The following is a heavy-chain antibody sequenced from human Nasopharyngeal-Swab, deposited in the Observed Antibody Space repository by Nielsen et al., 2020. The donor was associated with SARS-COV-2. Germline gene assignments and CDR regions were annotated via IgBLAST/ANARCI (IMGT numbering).Heavy chain of an antibody. V-gene: IGHV3-15*01. J-gene: IGHJ4*02. CDR2: IKSITDRGTP. Sequence: GQSLTLSSAASALTFSNAWMSCVRQAPGNGLEWDGRIKSITDRGTPAYAAAVKGRFTISRDDSKNTLYLQMNSLKTEDTAVYYCTTTETTVTSPIPYYDIWNGYYMADYWGQGTLVTVSS. D-gene: IGHD3-3*01. CDR3: TTTETTVTSPIPYYDIWNGYYMADY. CDR1: ALTFSNAW.